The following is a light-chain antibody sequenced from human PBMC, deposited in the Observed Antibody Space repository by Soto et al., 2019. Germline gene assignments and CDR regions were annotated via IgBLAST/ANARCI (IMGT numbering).Light chain of an antibody. J-gene: IGLJ1*01. CDR2: EVT. Sequence: QSVLTQPASVSGSPGQSIAISCTGTSSDVGGYDYVSWYQQHPDKAPKLMIYEVTKRPSGVSNRFSGSKSGNTASLTISGLQPEDEADYYCSSHTSGSTRVFGSGNKLTVL. CDR1: SSDVGGYDY. V-gene: IGLV2-14*01. CDR3: SSHTSGSTRV.